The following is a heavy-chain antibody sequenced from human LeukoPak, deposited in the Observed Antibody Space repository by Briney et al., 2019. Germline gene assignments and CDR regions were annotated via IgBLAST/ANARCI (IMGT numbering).Heavy chain of an antibody. D-gene: IGHD1-26*01. CDR2: ISYDGSNK. J-gene: IGHJ6*02. CDR3: ARASHQWELRLYGMDV. V-gene: IGHV3-30-3*01. Sequence: PGGSLRLSCAASGFTFSSYAMHWVRQAPGKGLEWVAAISYDGSNKYYADSVKGRFTISRDNSRNTLFPQMNSLRTEDTAVYYCARASHQWELRLYGMDVWGQGTTVTVSS. CDR1: GFTFSSYA.